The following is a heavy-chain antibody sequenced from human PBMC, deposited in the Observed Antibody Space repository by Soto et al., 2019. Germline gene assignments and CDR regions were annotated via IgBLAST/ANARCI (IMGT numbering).Heavy chain of an antibody. J-gene: IGHJ6*04. D-gene: IGHD5-18*01. CDR1: GGSITSDGYS. CDR2: IYQSGSA. CDR3: ARDSDTAAGFGMGV. Sequence: PSETLSLTCFVSGGSITSDGYSWSWVRQPPGKGLEWISYIYQSGSAYYNPSLKGRVTTSVDKSKNQFSLKLNSLTAADTAVYYCARDSDTAAGFGMGVWGKGPRCTVSS. V-gene: IGHV4-30-2*01.